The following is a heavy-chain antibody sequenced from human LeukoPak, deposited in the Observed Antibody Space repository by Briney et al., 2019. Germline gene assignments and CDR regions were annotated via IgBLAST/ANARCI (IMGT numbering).Heavy chain of an antibody. D-gene: IGHD5/OR15-5a*01. CDR1: GYTFSDYY. Sequence: GASVKVSCKASGYTFSDYYIHWVRPAPGEGLEWVGWVFPRSGDTYYSQRFHGRVAMTTDTSINTAYMELSRLKSDDTGVYFCARPPRDLVSAAPFPFWGQGTLVTVSS. CDR2: VFPRSGDT. CDR3: ARPPRDLVSAAPFPF. V-gene: IGHV1-2*02. J-gene: IGHJ1*01.